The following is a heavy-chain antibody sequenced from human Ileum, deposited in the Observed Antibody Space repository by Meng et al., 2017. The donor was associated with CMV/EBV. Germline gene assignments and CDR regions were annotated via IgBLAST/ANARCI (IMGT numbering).Heavy chain of an antibody. D-gene: IGHD5-18*01. CDR1: SISSSNW. J-gene: IGHJ4*02. V-gene: IGHV4-4*02. Sequence: SISSSNWWSWVRQPPGMGLEWIGEIYQSGITNYNPSLKSRVTMSVDKSKNQFSLKLSSVTAADTAVYYCARGAQYTYGQLERYYFDYWGQGTLVTVSS. CDR2: IYQSGIT. CDR3: ARGAQYTYGQLERYYFDY.